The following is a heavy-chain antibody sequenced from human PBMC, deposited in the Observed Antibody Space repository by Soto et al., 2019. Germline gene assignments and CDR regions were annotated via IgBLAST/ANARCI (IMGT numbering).Heavy chain of an antibody. V-gene: IGHV3-20*01. Sequence: GGSLRLSCAASGFTFDDYVMSWVRQAPGKGLEWVSGINWNGGSTGYADSVKGRFTISRDNAKNSLYLQMNSLRAEDTALYHCARELKSYYYYYMDVWGKGTTVTVSS. CDR1: GFTFDDYV. CDR3: ARELKSYYYYYMDV. CDR2: INWNGGST. J-gene: IGHJ6*03.